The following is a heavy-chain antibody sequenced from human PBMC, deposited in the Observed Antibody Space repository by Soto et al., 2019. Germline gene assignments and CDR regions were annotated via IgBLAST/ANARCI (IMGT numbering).Heavy chain of an antibody. D-gene: IGHD6-13*01. J-gene: IGHJ5*02. CDR2: INPNSGGT. Sequence: ASVKISCTSSGYTFTDYYMHWVRQAPGQGLEWMGWINPNSGGTDYAQNFQGRIIMTRDTSISTAYMDLSRLTSDDTAVYYCARAGVSSISSWSDRWGQGKLVTV. V-gene: IGHV1-2*02. CDR1: GYTFTDYY. CDR3: ARAGVSSISSWSDR.